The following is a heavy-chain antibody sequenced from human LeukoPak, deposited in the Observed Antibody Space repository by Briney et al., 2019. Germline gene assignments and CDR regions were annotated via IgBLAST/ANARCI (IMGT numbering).Heavy chain of an antibody. CDR2: VRSENFGGTT. V-gene: IGHV3-49*04. CDR3: ARGRGPLDY. D-gene: IGHD3-10*01. CDR1: GISFDDYA. J-gene: IGHJ4*02. Sequence: PGRSLRLSCTTSGISFDDYALSWVRQAPGKGLEWVGFVRSENFGGTTEYAASVKGRFTISRDDSKSVAYLQMNSLKTDDTAVYFCARGRGPLDYWGQGTLVTVSS.